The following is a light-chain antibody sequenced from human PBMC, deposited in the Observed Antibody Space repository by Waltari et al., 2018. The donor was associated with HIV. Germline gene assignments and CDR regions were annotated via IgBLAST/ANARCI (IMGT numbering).Light chain of an antibody. V-gene: IGLV2-8*01. Sequence: QSALTHPPSASGSPGQSVTLSCTGTSSDVGGYNYVSWHQQHPGKAPKLMIYDVIKRPSGVPVRCSGSKSGNTASLTGSGLQPEDEADYYCSSHAGSKVVFGGGTRLTVL. CDR2: DVI. J-gene: IGLJ2*01. CDR3: SSHAGSKVV. CDR1: SSDVGGYNY.